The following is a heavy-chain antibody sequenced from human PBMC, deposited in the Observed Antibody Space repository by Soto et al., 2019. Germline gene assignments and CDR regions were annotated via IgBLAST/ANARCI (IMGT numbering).Heavy chain of an antibody. Sequence: VKLVESGGGWLQPAGSLRLSCAACGFRFSTYDMNRVRQAPGQGLEWLSYITTSSSSIKYADSVKGRFTVSRADAKNALYLQMSSLRHDATAGYYWGRDPNRGYAGVNVWGQGTTVSVSS. V-gene: IGHV3-48*02. J-gene: IGHJ6*02. CDR1: GFRFSTYD. D-gene: IGHD5-12*01. CDR2: ITTSSSSI. CDR3: GRDPNRGYAGVNV.